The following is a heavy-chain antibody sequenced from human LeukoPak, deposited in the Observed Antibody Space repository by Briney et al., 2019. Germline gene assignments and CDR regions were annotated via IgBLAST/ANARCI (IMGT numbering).Heavy chain of an antibody. CDR2: VFHSGST. CDR1: GFTFSSYS. CDR3: ARDLAVAGTIYFDF. J-gene: IGHJ4*02. V-gene: IGHV4-34*12. Sequence: GSLRLSCAASGFTFSSYSMNWVRQAPGKGLEWIGEVFHSGSTNYNPSLKSRVTISIDKSKNQFSLEVTSVTAADTAIYYCARDLAVAGTIYFDFWGQGVLVTVSS. D-gene: IGHD6-19*01.